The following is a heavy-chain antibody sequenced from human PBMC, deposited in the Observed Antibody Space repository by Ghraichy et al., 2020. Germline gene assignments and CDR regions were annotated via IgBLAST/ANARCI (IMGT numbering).Heavy chain of an antibody. J-gene: IGHJ6*02. CDR3: AKDLKNYYYYYGMDV. Sequence: LSLTCAASGFTFNSYGMHWVRQAPGKGLEWVAVISYHGSNKYYADSVKGRFTISRDNSKNTLYLQMNSLRAEDTAVYYCAKDLKNYYYYYGMDVWGQVTTVTVSS. CDR2: ISYHGSNK. CDR1: GFTFNSYG. V-gene: IGHV3-30*18.